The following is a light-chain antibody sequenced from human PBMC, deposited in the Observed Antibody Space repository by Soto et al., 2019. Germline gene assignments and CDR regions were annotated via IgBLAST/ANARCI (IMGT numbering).Light chain of an antibody. J-gene: IGKJ1*01. V-gene: IGKV3D-15*01. Sequence: EIGMTQSPATLSVSPGERATLSCRASQSVSSSYLAWYQQKPGQAPRLLIYGASSRATGISARFSGSGSGTEFTLTISSLQSEDFAVYYCQQSSNWPRTFGQGSNVDIK. CDR3: QQSSNWPRT. CDR2: GAS. CDR1: QSVSSSY.